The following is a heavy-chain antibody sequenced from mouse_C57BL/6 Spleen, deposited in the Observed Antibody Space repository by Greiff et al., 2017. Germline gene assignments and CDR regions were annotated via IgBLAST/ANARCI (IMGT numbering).Heavy chain of an antibody. D-gene: IGHD2-2*01. CDR1: GFTFSNYW. V-gene: IGHV6-3*01. CDR3: IRGYYGYDGGFAY. CDR2: IRLKSDNYAT. Sequence: DVKLVESGGGLVQPGGSMKLSCVASGFTFSNYWMNWVRQSPEKGLEWVAQIRLKSDNYATHYAESVKGRFTISRDDSKSSVYLQMNNLRAEDTGIYYCIRGYYGYDGGFAYWGQGTLVTVSA. J-gene: IGHJ3*01.